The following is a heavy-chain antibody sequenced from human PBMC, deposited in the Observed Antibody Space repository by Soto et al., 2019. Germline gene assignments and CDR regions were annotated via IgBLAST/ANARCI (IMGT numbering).Heavy chain of an antibody. J-gene: IGHJ4*02. CDR3: ARHYPREGSGSYKFDY. CDR2: IYYSGST. CDR1: GGSISSSSYY. D-gene: IGHD3-10*01. Sequence: SETLSLTCTVSGGSISSSSYYWGWIRQPPGKGLEWIGSIYYSGSTYYNPSLKSRVTISVDTSKNQFSLKLSSVTAADTAVYYCARHYPREGSGSYKFDYWGQGTLVTVSS. V-gene: IGHV4-39*01.